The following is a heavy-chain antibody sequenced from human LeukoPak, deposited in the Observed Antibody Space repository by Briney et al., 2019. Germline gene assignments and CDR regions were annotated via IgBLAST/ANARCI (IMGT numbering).Heavy chain of an antibody. Sequence: GGSLRLSCSASGFTFSSYATSWVRQAPGKGLEWVSSISGSGDSAYYADSVKGRFTISRDSSKNTLYLQMSSLRAEDTAVYYCAKLSSYDILTALGNWGQGTLVTVSS. CDR2: ISGSGDSA. V-gene: IGHV3-23*01. CDR3: AKLSSYDILTALGN. D-gene: IGHD3-9*01. J-gene: IGHJ4*02. CDR1: GFTFSSYA.